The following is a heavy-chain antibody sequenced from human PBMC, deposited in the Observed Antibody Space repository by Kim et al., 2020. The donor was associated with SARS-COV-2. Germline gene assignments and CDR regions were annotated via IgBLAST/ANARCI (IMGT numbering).Heavy chain of an antibody. CDR1: GDSVSSNSAA. Sequence: SQTLSLTCAISGDSVSSNSAAWNWIRQSPSRGLEWLGRTYYRSKWYNDYAVSVKSRITINPDTSKNQFSLQLNSVTPEDTAVYYCAREMEVVRYSSSWYPGYSSGWYVVPGGPFDYWCQGTLVTVSS. CDR2: TYYRSKWYN. V-gene: IGHV6-1*01. J-gene: IGHJ4*02. CDR3: AREMEVVRYSSSWYPGYSSGWYVVPGGPFDY. D-gene: IGHD6-19*01.